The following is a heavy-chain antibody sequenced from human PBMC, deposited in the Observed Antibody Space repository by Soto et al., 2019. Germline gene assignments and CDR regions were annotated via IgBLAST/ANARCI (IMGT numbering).Heavy chain of an antibody. V-gene: IGHV4-31*03. Sequence: SETLSLTCTVSGGSISSGEYYCSWIRQHPGKGLEWIGYIYYSGSTYYNPPLRSRVTISVDTSKNQFSLNLNSVTAADTAVYYCARRKQKYYSLDVWGQGTTVTVSS. J-gene: IGHJ6*02. CDR1: GGSISSGEYY. CDR3: ARRKQKYYSLDV. CDR2: IYYSGST.